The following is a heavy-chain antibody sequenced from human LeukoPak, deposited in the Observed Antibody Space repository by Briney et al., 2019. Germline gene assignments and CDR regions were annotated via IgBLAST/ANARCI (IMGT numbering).Heavy chain of an antibody. CDR1: GGLISSSSYY. V-gene: IGHV4-39*01. CDR3: AVTIAAPTLYFDY. J-gene: IGHJ4*02. Sequence: SETLSLTCTVSGGLISSSSYYWGWIRQPPGKGLEWIGSIYYSGSTYYNPSLKSRVTISVDTSKNQFSLKLSSVTAADTAVYYCAVTIAAPTLYFDYWGQGTLVTVSS. D-gene: IGHD6-6*01. CDR2: IYYSGST.